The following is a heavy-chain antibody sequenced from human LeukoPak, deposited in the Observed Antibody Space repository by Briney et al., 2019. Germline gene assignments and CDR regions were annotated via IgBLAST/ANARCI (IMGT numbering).Heavy chain of an antibody. CDR1: GGSISSGGYY. D-gene: IGHD3-10*01. CDR3: ARVFRGPWGAFDI. CDR2: IYYSGST. V-gene: IGHV4-31*03. J-gene: IGHJ3*02. Sequence: KPSETLSLTCTVSGGSISSGGYYWSWIRQHPGKGLEWIGYIYYSGSTYYNPSLKSRVTISVDTSKNQFPLKLSSVTAADTAVYYCARVFRGPWGAFDIWGQGTMVTVSS.